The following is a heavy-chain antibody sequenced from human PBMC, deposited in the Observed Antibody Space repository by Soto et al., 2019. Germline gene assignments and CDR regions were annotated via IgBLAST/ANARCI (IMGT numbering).Heavy chain of an antibody. CDR1: GDSISSYY. CDR3: TRGPGIAAL. V-gene: IGHV4-59*01. Sequence: QVQLQESGPGLVKPSETLSLTCTVSGDSISSYYWSWIRQPPGKGLGWIGYIYYSGSTNYNPSLKSRLTISVDTSKNQFSLKLSSVTAAHTAVYYCTRGPGIAALWGQGTLVTVSS. D-gene: IGHD6-13*01. CDR2: IYYSGST. J-gene: IGHJ4*02.